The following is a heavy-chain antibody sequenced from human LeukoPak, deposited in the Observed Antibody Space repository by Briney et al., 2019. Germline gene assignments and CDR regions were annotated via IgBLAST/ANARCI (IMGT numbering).Heavy chain of an antibody. J-gene: IGHJ2*01. CDR2: IYGDIT. D-gene: IGHD4-11*01. CDR3: AKALVTSPIYNWYFDL. V-gene: IGHV3-23*01. Sequence: GGSPRLSCAGSGFTSSNYAMVWVRQAPGKGLDWVSGIYGDITFDADSVKGRFTISRDDSKNTLFLQMNSLRADDTALYYCAKALVTSPIYNWYFDLWGRGTLVTVPS. CDR1: GFTSSNYA.